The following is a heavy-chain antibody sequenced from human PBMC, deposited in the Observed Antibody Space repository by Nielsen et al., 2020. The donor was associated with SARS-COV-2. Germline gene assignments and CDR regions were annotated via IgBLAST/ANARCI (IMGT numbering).Heavy chain of an antibody. J-gene: IGHJ6*02. V-gene: IGHV1-2*02. CDR2: INPNSGGT. CDR1: GYTFTGYY. D-gene: IGHD3-10*01. CDR3: AREGRLLWVGEVRGSPKNFNGMDV. Sequence: ASVKVSCKASGYTFTGYYMHWVRQAPGQGLEWMGWINPNSGGTHYAQKFQGRVTMTRDTSISTAYMELSRLRSDDTAVYFCAREGRLLWVGEVRGSPKNFNGMDVWGQGTSVTVSS.